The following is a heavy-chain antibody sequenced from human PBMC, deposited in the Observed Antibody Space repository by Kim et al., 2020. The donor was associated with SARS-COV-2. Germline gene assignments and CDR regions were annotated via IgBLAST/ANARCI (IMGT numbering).Heavy chain of an antibody. V-gene: IGHV3-30*03. J-gene: IGHJ4*02. CDR2: NK. CDR3: ARERSSSCDY. Sequence: NKYYADSVKGRFTISRDNSKNTLYLQMNSLRAEDTAVYYCARERSSSCDYWGQGTLVTVSS. D-gene: IGHD6-13*01.